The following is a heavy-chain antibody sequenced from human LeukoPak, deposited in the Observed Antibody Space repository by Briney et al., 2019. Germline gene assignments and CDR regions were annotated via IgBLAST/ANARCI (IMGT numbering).Heavy chain of an antibody. Sequence: SETLSLTCTVYGVSFSGYYWSWLRQPPGKGLEWIGEINHSGSTNYNPSLKSRVTISVDTSKNQFSLKLSSVTAADTAVYYCARGGWMAAARLPWFDPWGQGTLVTVSS. CDR3: ARGGWMAAARLPWFDP. CDR2: INHSGST. CDR1: GVSFSGYY. V-gene: IGHV4-34*01. J-gene: IGHJ5*02. D-gene: IGHD6-13*01.